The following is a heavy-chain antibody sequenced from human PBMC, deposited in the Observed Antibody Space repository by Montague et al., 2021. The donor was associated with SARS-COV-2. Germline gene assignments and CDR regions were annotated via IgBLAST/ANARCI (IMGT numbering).Heavy chain of an antibody. J-gene: IGHJ6*02. V-gene: IGHV3-30-3*01. CDR3: ARVMVVGYYGMDV. D-gene: IGHD1-26*01. CDR2: ISYDGSNK. Sequence: SLRLSCAASGFTFSSYAMHWVRQAPGKGLEWVAVISYDGSNKYYVDSVKGRFTISRDNSKNTLYLQMNSLRAEDTAVYYCARVMVVGYYGMDVWGQGTTVTVSS. CDR1: GFTFSSYA.